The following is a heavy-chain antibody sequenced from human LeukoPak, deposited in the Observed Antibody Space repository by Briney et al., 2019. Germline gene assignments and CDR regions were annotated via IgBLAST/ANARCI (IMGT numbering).Heavy chain of an antibody. CDR3: AKDPTRGVVVPAAMGVHPNWFDP. CDR2: ISYDGSNK. Sequence: GGSLRLSCAASGFTFSSYGMHWVRQAPGKGLEWVAVISYDGSNKYYADSVKGRFTISRDNSKNTLYLQMNSLRAEDTAVYYCAKDPTRGVVVPAAMGVHPNWFDPGGQGTLVTVSS. V-gene: IGHV3-30*18. J-gene: IGHJ5*02. D-gene: IGHD2-2*01. CDR1: GFTFSSYG.